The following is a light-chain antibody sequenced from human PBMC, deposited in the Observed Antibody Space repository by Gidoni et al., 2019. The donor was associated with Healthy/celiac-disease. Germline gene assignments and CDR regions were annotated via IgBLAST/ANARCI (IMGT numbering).Light chain of an antibody. CDR1: SSDVGGYNY. Sequence: QSALTPPASVSGSPGQSITISCTGTSSDVGGYNYVSWYQQHPGKAPKLMIYEVSNRPSGVSHRFSGSKSGNTASLTISGLQAEDEADYYCSSYTSSSTLLFGTGTKVTVL. CDR2: EVS. CDR3: SSYTSSSTLL. J-gene: IGLJ1*01. V-gene: IGLV2-14*01.